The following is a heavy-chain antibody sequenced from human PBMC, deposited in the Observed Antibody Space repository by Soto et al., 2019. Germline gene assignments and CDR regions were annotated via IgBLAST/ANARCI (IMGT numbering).Heavy chain of an antibody. CDR1: EFIFKDYA. J-gene: IGHJ4*02. V-gene: IGHV3-23*01. CDR3: AKDPRPGYDNDYHYFGQ. CDR2: IDNKGGKT. D-gene: IGHD4-17*01. Sequence: LGGSLRLSCAASEFIFKDYAMSWVRQAPGKGLEWVSGIDNKGGKTYYADSVKGWFTISRDNGKSTLFLQMKNLRVEDTAIYYCAKDPRPGYDNDYHYFGQWGRGILVTVSS.